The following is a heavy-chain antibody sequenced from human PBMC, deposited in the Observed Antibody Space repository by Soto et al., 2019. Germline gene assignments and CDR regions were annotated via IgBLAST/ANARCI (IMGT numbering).Heavy chain of an antibody. J-gene: IGHJ4*02. CDR3: ARNRYGGYDFDY. D-gene: IGHD5-12*01. Sequence: QVQLQESGPGLVKPSGTLSLTCAVSSGSITSSNWWSWVRQPPGKGLEWIGEVSHSGNTNYIPSLKSRDTISVDKSRNQCSLRLNSVTAADTAVYYCARNRYGGYDFDYWGQGTLVSVSS. CDR1: SGSITSSNW. V-gene: IGHV4-4*02. CDR2: VSHSGNT.